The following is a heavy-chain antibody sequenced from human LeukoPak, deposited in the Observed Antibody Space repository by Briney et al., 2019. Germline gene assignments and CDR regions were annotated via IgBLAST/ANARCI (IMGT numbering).Heavy chain of an antibody. Sequence: SETLSLTCTVSGGSISSYYWSWIRQPPGKGLEWIGYIYYSGSTNYNPSLKSRVTISVYTSKNQFSLKLSSVTAADTAVYYCAKIPQVATYTVPNFDFWGQGTLVTVSS. CDR1: GGSISSYY. CDR2: IYYSGST. CDR3: AKIPQVATYTVPNFDF. J-gene: IGHJ4*02. V-gene: IGHV4-59*01. D-gene: IGHD3-16*01.